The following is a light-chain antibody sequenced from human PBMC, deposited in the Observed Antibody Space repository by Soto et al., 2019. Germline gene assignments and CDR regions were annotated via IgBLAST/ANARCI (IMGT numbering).Light chain of an antibody. CDR1: CSNIGAGYD. CDR3: QSYDSSLSGV. V-gene: IGLV1-40*01. Sequence: QSVLTQPPSVSGAPGQRVTISCTGSCSNIGAGYDVHWYQQFPGTAPKLLIYGNSNRPSGVPDRFSGSKSGTSASLAITGLQAEDEADYYCQSYDSSLSGVFGSGNKVTVL. CDR2: GNS. J-gene: IGLJ1*01.